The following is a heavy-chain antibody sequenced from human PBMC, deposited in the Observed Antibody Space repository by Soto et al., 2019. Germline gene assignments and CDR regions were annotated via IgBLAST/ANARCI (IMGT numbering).Heavy chain of an antibody. D-gene: IGHD3-3*01. J-gene: IGHJ4*02. CDR2: ISGSGGST. CDR1: GFTFSSYA. CDR3: AKVGASVDFWSGYYINGGFDY. Sequence: GGSLRLSCAASGFTFSSYAMSWVRQAPGKGLEWVSAISGSGGSTYYADSVKGRFTISRDNSKNTLYLQMNSLRAEDTAVYYCAKVGASVDFWSGYYINGGFDYWGQGT. V-gene: IGHV3-23*01.